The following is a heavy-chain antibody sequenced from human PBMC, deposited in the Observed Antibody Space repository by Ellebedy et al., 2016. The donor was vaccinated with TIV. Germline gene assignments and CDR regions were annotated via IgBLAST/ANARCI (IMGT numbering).Heavy chain of an antibody. D-gene: IGHD2-2*01. Sequence: GESLKISCAASGYPFSTYVMHWVRQAPGKGLEWAAVIGSDGSYKYYADSVKGRFTISGDSSKNTVYLKMTSLRADDTAVYYCARGGYCSSTSCAPADAFDVWGPGTEVTISS. CDR2: IGSDGSYK. J-gene: IGHJ3*01. CDR3: ARGGYCSSTSCAPADAFDV. V-gene: IGHV3-33*01. CDR1: GYPFSTYV.